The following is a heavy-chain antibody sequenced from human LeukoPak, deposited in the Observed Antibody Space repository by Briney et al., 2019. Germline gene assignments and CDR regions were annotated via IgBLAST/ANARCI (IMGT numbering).Heavy chain of an antibody. CDR1: GITFSSHA. V-gene: IGHV3-23*01. CDR2: ISISGDTT. D-gene: IGHD3-22*01. Sequence: GGSLRLSCAASGITFSSHAMSWVRQAPGKGLEWVSVISISGDTTFYADSVKGRFTISRDNSKNTLYLQMNSLRAEDTAVYYCAKGTMDGGQYYYDSSGGQGTLVTVSS. CDR3: AKGTMDGGQYYYDSS. J-gene: IGHJ4*02.